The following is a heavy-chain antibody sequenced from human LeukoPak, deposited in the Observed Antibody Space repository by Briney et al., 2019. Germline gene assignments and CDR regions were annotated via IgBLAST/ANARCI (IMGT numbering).Heavy chain of an antibody. CDR1: GFTFRKHW. Sequence: PGGSLRLSCAATGFTFRKHWMSWVRQTVGKGLECVAKIREDGNEKHYVDSVKGRFTISRDNSKNTLYLQMNSLRTGDTAVYYCAKGSKLVVITRDHYMAVWGKGTTVTISS. CDR3: AKGSKLVVITRDHYMAV. D-gene: IGHD3-22*01. J-gene: IGHJ6*03. CDR2: IREDGNEK. V-gene: IGHV3-7*01.